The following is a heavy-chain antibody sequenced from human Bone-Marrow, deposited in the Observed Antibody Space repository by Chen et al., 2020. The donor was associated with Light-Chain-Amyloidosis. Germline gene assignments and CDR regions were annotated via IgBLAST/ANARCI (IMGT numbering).Heavy chain of an antibody. J-gene: IGHJ6*02. D-gene: IGHD5-18*01. CDR1: GGSISSYY. V-gene: IGHV4-59*01. CDR2: IYYSGST. CDR3: ARDNREYSYGDSGSDYYYYYGMDG. Sequence: QVQLQESGPGLVKPSETLSLTCTVSGGSISSYYWSWIRQPPGKGLEWIGYIYYSGSTNYNPSLKSRVTISVDTSKNQFSLKLSSVTAADTAVYYCARDNREYSYGDSGSDYYYYYGMDGWGQGTTVTVSS.